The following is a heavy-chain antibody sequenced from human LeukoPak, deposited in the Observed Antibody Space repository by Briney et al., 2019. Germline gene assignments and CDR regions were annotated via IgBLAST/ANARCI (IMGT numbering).Heavy chain of an antibody. V-gene: IGHV5-10-1*01. D-gene: IGHD6-25*01. CDR1: GYSFTGYW. CDR3: ASLKDSSGWYFDY. CDR2: IDPSDSYT. Sequence: GESLKISCKGSGYSFTGYWISWVRQMPGKGLGWMGRIDPSDSYTNYSPSFQGHVTISTDKSISTAYLQWSSLKASDTAMYYCASLKDSSGWYFDYWGQGTLVTVSS. J-gene: IGHJ4*02.